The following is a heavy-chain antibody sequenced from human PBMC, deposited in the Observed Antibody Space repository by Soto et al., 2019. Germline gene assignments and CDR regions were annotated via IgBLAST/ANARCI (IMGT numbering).Heavy chain of an antibody. Sequence: ASVKVSCKASGGTFTGHYIHWVRQAPEQGPEWMGEIGPESGATRYAQKFQGRVTMTRDMSITTVYMELNNLSPDDTALYYCGRGRSGQIVVFYWGQGTPVTVSS. CDR2: IGPESGAT. J-gene: IGHJ4*02. CDR3: GRGRSGQIVVFY. D-gene: IGHD5-12*01. V-gene: IGHV1-2*02. CDR1: GGTFTGHY.